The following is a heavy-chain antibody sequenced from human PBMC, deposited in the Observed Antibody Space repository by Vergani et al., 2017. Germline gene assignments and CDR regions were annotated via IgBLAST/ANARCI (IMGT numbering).Heavy chain of an antibody. CDR3: AKGIDSSGLDAFDI. D-gene: IGHD3-22*01. Sequence: EVQLLESGGGLVQPGGSLRLSCAASGFTFSSSAMSWVRQAPGKGLEWVSGISGSGGTTYYADSVKGRFTISSDNSKNTLDLQMNSLRAEDTAVYYCAKGIDSSGLDAFDIWGQGTMVTVSS. V-gene: IGHV3-23*01. CDR2: ISGSGGTT. CDR1: GFTFSSSA. J-gene: IGHJ3*02.